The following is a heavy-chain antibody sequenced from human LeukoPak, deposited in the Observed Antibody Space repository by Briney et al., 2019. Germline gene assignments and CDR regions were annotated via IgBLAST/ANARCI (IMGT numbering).Heavy chain of an antibody. Sequence: GGSLRLSCAASGFTFSDYAMSWVRQAPGKGLEWVSTISGGSGSTYLADSVKGRFTISRDISNSTLYLQMSSLRAEDTAVYYCSKGSTTRFDYYYYYMDFWGKGTTVTVS. CDR3: SKGSTTRFDYYYYYMDF. CDR2: ISGGSGST. CDR1: GFTFSDYA. J-gene: IGHJ6*03. V-gene: IGHV3-23*01. D-gene: IGHD2-2*01.